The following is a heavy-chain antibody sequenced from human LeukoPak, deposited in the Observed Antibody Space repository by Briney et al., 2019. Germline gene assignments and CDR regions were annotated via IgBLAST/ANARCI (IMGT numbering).Heavy chain of an antibody. CDR1: GGSLSGYY. Sequence: LSLTCAVYGGSLSGYYWSWIRQAPGKGLEWLSYISSGGSTIYYADSVKGRFTISRENAENSLYLQMNSLRAEDTAVYYCARDAAGGGFDYWGQGTLVTVSS. V-gene: IGHV3-11*01. J-gene: IGHJ4*02. CDR3: ARDAAGGGFDY. D-gene: IGHD2-15*01. CDR2: ISSGGSTI.